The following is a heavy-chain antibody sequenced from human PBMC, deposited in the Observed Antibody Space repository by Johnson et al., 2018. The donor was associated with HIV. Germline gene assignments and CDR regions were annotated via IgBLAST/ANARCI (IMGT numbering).Heavy chain of an antibody. V-gene: IGHV3-11*04. Sequence: QVQLVESGGGLVKPGGSLRLSCAASGFTFSDYYMSWIRQGLGKGLEWVAYSSSSGITIYHADSVKGRFTISRDNSKNTLYLQMTSLRAEDTALYYCAREGKYLAGAEDAFDIWGQGTMVTVSS. CDR2: SSSSGITI. CDR3: AREGKYLAGAEDAFDI. CDR1: GFTFSDYY. J-gene: IGHJ3*02. D-gene: IGHD2/OR15-2a*01.